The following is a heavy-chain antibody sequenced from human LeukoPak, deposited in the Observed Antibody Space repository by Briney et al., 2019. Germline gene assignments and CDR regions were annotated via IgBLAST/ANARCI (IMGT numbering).Heavy chain of an antibody. Sequence: SGTLSLTCAVSGGSISSSNWWSWVRQPPGKGLEWIGEIYHSGSTNYNPSLKSRVTISVDKSKNQFSLKLSSVTAADTAVYYCARVNWAIYFNGSGSYLDYWDQGTLVTVSS. D-gene: IGHD3-10*01. J-gene: IGHJ4*02. V-gene: IGHV4-4*02. CDR3: ARVNWAIYFNGSGSYLDY. CDR2: IYHSGST. CDR1: GGSISSSNW.